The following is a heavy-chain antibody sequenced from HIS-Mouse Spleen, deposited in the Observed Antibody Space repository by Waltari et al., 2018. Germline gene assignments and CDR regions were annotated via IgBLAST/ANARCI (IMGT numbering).Heavy chain of an antibody. CDR2: IYYHGRP. Sequence: QLQLQESGPGLVKPSETLSLTCTVSGGSISSSSYYWGWIRQPPGKGLGWIGSIYYHGRPYYNPSLKSRVTISVDTSKNQFSLKLSSVTAADTAVYYCAREIPYSSSWYDWYFDLWGRGTLVTVSS. V-gene: IGHV4-39*07. CDR1: GGSISSSSYY. D-gene: IGHD6-13*01. CDR3: AREIPYSSSWYDWYFDL. J-gene: IGHJ2*01.